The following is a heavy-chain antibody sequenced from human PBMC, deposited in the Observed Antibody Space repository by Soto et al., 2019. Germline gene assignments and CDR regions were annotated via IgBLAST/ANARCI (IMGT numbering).Heavy chain of an antibody. J-gene: IGHJ5*01. V-gene: IGHV1-2*02. CDR1: GYSFTDYY. Sequence: QVQLVQSGADVQRPGASVKVSFKASGYSFTDYYIHWVRQAPGQGLEWVGRIDPRSETTDYAQKFQGRLTMTRDTSISVVYLLLSRLRSVDTAVYYCARAGLSCESVWGSSPDWFDSWGQGSLVTVSS. CDR3: ARAGLSCESVWGSSPDWFDS. CDR2: IDPRSETT. D-gene: IGHD3-16*01.